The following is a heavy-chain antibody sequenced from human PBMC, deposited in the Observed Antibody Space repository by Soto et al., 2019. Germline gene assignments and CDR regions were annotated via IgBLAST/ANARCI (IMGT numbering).Heavy chain of an antibody. CDR3: ARGGVRSFYFFVPPPTRSWSDL. CDR1: GGSFSGYY. V-gene: IGHV4-34*01. Sequence: SETLSLTCAVYGGSFSGYYWSWIRQPPGKGLEWIGEINHSGSTNYNPSLKSRVTISVDTSKNQFSLKLSSVTAADTAVYYCARGGVRSFYFFVPPPTRSWSDLCGQGTLVTVFS. J-gene: IGHJ5*02. CDR2: INHSGST. D-gene: IGHD3-10*01.